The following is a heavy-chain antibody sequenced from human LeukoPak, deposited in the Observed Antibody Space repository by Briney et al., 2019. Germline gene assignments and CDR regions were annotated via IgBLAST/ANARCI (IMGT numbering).Heavy chain of an antibody. Sequence: GGSLRLSCAASGFTFDDYAMHWVRQAPGKGLEWVSGISWNSGSIGYADSVKGRFTISRDNAKKSLYLQMNSLRVEDTAWYYCAKVTGDIVGATTEFDYWGQGTLVTVSS. V-gene: IGHV3-9*01. J-gene: IGHJ4*02. CDR1: GFTFDDYA. D-gene: IGHD1-26*01. CDR2: ISWNSGSI. CDR3: AKVTGDIVGATTEFDY.